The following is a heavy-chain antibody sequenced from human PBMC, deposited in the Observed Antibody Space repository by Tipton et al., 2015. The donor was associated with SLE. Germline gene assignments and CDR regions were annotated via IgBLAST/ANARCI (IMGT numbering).Heavy chain of an antibody. D-gene: IGHD6-25*01. CDR1: GGSFSGYY. CDR3: ARRTSPYNSSGHDAFDI. Sequence: TLSLTCAVYGGSFSGYYWSWIRQPPGKGLEWIGEINHSGSTNYNPSLKSRVTVSVDTSENQFSLHLSSVTSADTAVYYCARRTSPYNSSGHDAFDIWGQGTLVTVSS. J-gene: IGHJ3*02. V-gene: IGHV4-34*01. CDR2: INHSGST.